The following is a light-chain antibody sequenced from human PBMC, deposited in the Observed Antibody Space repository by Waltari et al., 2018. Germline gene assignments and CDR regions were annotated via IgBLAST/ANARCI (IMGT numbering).Light chain of an antibody. Sequence: DIQMTQSPSSVSASVGDRVTITCRASQAISSWLAWYQQKPGKAPKLRIYAASRLQSGVPSRFSGSGFGTDFTLTISSLQPEDFATYFCQQFDTFPLTFGQGTRLEIK. CDR1: QAISSW. J-gene: IGKJ5*01. CDR3: QQFDTFPLT. CDR2: AAS. V-gene: IGKV1-12*01.